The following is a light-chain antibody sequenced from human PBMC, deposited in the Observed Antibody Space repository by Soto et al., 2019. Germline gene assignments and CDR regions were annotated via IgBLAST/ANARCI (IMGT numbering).Light chain of an antibody. CDR3: QQSYSTPNT. V-gene: IGKV1-39*01. CDR1: QSISSY. J-gene: IGKJ5*01. Sequence: DIQMTQSPSSLSASVGDRFTIACRASQSISSYLNWYPQKPGKAPKLLIYAASSLQSGVPSRFSGSGSGTDFTLTISSLQPEDFATYYCQQSYSTPNTFGQGTRLEI. CDR2: AAS.